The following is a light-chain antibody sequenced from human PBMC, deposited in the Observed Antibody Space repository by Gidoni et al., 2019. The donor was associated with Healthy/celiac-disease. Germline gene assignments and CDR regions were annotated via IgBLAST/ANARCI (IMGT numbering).Light chain of an antibody. V-gene: IGLV2-14*01. J-gene: IGLJ2*01. CDR2: EVS. CDR1: SSDVGGYNY. Sequence: QSALTQPDSVSGSPGQSITISCTGTSSDVGGYNYVYWYQQHPGTAPKLMIFEVSYLPSVVSHRFSGSKSGNTASLTISGLQAEDEADYYCSSYTSSSTLEGVVFGGGTKLTVL. CDR3: SSYTSSSTLEGVV.